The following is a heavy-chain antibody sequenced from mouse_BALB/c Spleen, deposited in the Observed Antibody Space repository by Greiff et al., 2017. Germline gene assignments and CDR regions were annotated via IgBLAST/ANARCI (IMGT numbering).Heavy chain of an antibody. V-gene: IGHV1-80*01. CDR3: AREGLGYCDY. D-gene: IGHD4-1*01. J-gene: IGHJ2*01. Sequence: QVQLQQSGAELVRPGSSVKISCKASGYAFSSYWMNWVKQRPGQGLEWIGQIYPGDGDTNYNGKFKGKATLTADKSSSTAYMQLSSLTSEDSAVYFCAREGLGYCDYWGQGTTLTVSS. CDR1: GYAFSSYW. CDR2: IYPGDGDT.